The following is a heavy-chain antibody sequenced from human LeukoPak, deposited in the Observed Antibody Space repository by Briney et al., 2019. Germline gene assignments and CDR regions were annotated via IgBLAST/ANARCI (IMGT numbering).Heavy chain of an antibody. Sequence: SETLSLTCTVSGVSISRYYWSWIRQPPGKELEWIGCIYYSGSTNYNPSLKSRVIISVDTSKNQFSLKLSSVTAADTAVYYCARYYDTTGALDYWGQGTLVTVSS. J-gene: IGHJ4*02. CDR2: IYYSGST. CDR1: GVSISRYY. V-gene: IGHV4-59*08. D-gene: IGHD3-22*01. CDR3: ARYYDTTGALDY.